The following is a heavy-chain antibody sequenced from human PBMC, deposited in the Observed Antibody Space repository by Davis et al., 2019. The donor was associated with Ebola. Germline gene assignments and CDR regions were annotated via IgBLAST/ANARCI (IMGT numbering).Heavy chain of an antibody. CDR1: GGSISSGDYY. CDR3: ATTGYYYDSHFDY. D-gene: IGHD3-22*01. J-gene: IGHJ4*02. CDR2: IYYSGST. Sequence: PSETLSLTCTVSGGSISSGDYYWSWIRQPPGKGLEWIGSIYYSGSTYYNPSLKSRVTISVDTSKNQFSLKLSSVTAADTAVYYCATTGYYYDSHFDYWGQGTLVTVSS. V-gene: IGHV4-39*01.